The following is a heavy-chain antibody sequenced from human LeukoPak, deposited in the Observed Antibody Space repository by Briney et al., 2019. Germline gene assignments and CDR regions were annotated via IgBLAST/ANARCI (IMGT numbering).Heavy chain of an antibody. CDR3: ARGSSSGWYGAFDI. D-gene: IGHD6-19*01. V-gene: IGHV1-69*05. Sequence: GASVKVSCKASGGTFSSYAISWVRQAPGQGLEWMGGIIPIFGTANYAQKFQGRVTITTDESTSIAYMELSSLRSEDTAVYYCARGSSSGWYGAFDIWGQGTMVTVSS. J-gene: IGHJ3*02. CDR2: IIPIFGTA. CDR1: GGTFSSYA.